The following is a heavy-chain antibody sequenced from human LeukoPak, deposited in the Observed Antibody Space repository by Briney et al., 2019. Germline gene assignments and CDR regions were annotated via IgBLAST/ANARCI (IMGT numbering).Heavy chain of an antibody. CDR2: IHHSGST. V-gene: IGHV4-30-2*01. Sequence: SQTLSLTCAVSGGSISSGGYSWSWIRQPPGKGLEWIGYIHHSGSTYYNPSLKSRVTISVDRSKNQFSLKLSSVTAADTAVYYCARGRDGYKPDFDYWGQGTLVTVSP. D-gene: IGHD5-24*01. J-gene: IGHJ4*02. CDR3: ARGRDGYKPDFDY. CDR1: GGSISSGGYS.